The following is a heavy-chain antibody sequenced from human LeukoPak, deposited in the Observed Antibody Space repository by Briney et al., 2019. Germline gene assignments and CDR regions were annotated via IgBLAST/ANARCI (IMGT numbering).Heavy chain of an antibody. Sequence: ASVKVSFKASGGTFSIYAISWVRQAPGQGLEWMGGIIPIFGTANYAQKFQGRVTITADESTSTAYMELSSLRSEDTAVYYCARVHRVVTMDVWGKGTTVTVSS. D-gene: IGHD3-22*01. CDR2: IIPIFGTA. V-gene: IGHV1-69*13. CDR3: ARVHRVVTMDV. J-gene: IGHJ6*04. CDR1: GGTFSIYA.